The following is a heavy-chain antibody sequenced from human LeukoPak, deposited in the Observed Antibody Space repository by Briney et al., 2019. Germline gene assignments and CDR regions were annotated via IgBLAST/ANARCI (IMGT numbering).Heavy chain of an antibody. Sequence: SETLSLTCTVSGGSISSGSYYWSWIRQPAGKGLEWIGRIYTSGSTNYNPSLKSRVTISVDTSKNQFSLKLSSVTAADTAVYYCAREPAVAGPLDAFDIWGQGTMVTVSS. V-gene: IGHV4-61*02. CDR3: AREPAVAGPLDAFDI. J-gene: IGHJ3*02. D-gene: IGHD6-19*01. CDR2: IYTSGST. CDR1: GGSISSGSYY.